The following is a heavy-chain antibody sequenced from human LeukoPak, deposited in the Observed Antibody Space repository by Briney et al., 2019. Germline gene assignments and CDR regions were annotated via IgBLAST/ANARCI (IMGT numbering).Heavy chain of an antibody. Sequence: SETLSLTCTVSGGSISSYYWSWIRQPPGKGLEWIGYIYSSGSAIYNPSLKSRVTISEDTSKNQFSLKLSSVTAADTAAYYCARHGGGYDYDYWGQGTLVTVSS. V-gene: IGHV4-59*08. CDR2: IYSSGSA. D-gene: IGHD5-12*01. J-gene: IGHJ4*02. CDR1: GGSISSYY. CDR3: ARHGGGYDYDY.